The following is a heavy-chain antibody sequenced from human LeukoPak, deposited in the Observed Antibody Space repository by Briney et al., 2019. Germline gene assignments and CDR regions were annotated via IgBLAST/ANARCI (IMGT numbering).Heavy chain of an antibody. Sequence: GGSLRLSCAASGFSFSSFGMNWVRQAPGKGLEWVSSISSSSAYIYYADSVKGRFTISRDNAKNSLYLQMNSLRAEDTAVYYCARVGCISTSCYDLGYWGQGTLVTVSS. V-gene: IGHV3-21*01. CDR2: ISSSSAYI. J-gene: IGHJ4*02. CDR1: GFSFSSFG. CDR3: ARVGCISTSCYDLGY. D-gene: IGHD2-2*01.